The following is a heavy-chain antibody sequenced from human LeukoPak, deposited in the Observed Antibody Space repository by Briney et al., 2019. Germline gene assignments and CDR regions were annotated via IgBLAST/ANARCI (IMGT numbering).Heavy chain of an antibody. Sequence: PGGSLRLSCAASGFTFSSYAMSWVRQAPGKGLEWVSAISGSGGSTYYADSVKGRFTISRGNSKNTLYLQMNGLRAEDTAVYYCAKGGSSWEYYMDVWGKGTTVTVSS. V-gene: IGHV3-23*01. J-gene: IGHJ6*03. D-gene: IGHD6-13*01. CDR1: GFTFSSYA. CDR2: ISGSGGST. CDR3: AKGGSSWEYYMDV.